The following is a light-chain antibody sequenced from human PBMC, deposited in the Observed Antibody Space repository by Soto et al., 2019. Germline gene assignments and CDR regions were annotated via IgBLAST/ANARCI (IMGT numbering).Light chain of an antibody. V-gene: IGKV4-1*01. CDR1: QSVLSSSNNKNS. Sequence: DIVMTQSPDSLAVSLGERATINCKSSQSVLSSSNNKNSLAWYQQKPGQPPKLLIYWASTRESGVPDRFSGSGSGTDFTLTISSLQAEDVAVYYCQQYYSTPYTFGQGTKLEIK. CDR3: QQYYSTPYT. CDR2: WAS. J-gene: IGKJ2*01.